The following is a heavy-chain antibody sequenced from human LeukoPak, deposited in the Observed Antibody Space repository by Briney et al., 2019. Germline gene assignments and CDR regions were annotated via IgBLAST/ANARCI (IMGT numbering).Heavy chain of an antibody. V-gene: IGHV1-18*01. CDR2: ISAYSGDT. Sequence: ASVKVSCKASGYTFTNCGISWVRQAPGQGLEWMAWISAYSGDTNFLQKLQGRVTLTTDTSTGTAYMELRSLRSDDTAMYYCARDRRSCCGNMYYFDSWGQGTLVTVSS. J-gene: IGHJ4*02. CDR3: ARDRRSCCGNMYYFDS. D-gene: IGHD2-15*01. CDR1: GYTFTNCG.